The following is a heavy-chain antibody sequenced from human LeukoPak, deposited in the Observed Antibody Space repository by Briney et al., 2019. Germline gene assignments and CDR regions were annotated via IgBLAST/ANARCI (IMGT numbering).Heavy chain of an antibody. CDR1: GFTFRSYW. CDR2: ISQDGTKQ. CDR3: VRRNLFDY. J-gene: IGHJ4*02. Sequence: GGSLRLSCAVSGFTFRSYWMSWLRQAPGKGLECVASISQDGTKQYYVDSVRGRFTISRDDAKNSVYLQMNNLRVQDTAVCYCVRRNLFDYWGQGTLVTVSS. V-gene: IGHV3-7*03.